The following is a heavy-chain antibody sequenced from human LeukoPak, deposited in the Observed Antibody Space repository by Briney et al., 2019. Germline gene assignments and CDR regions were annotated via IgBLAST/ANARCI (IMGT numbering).Heavy chain of an antibody. J-gene: IGHJ2*01. CDR1: GGTFSSYA. Sequence: SVKVSCKTSGGTFSSYAISWVRQAPGQGLEWMGGIIPIFGTANYAQKFQGRVTITTDESTSTAYMELSSLRSEDTAVYYCARAQEMATMRGWYFDLWGRGTLVTVTS. D-gene: IGHD5-24*01. CDR3: ARAQEMATMRGWYFDL. V-gene: IGHV1-69*05. CDR2: IIPIFGTA.